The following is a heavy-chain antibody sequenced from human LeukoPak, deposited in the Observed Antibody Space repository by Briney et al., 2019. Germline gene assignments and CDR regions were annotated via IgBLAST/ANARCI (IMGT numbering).Heavy chain of an antibody. D-gene: IGHD2-2*01. Sequence: GGSLRLSCAGSGLTFSSSWMDWVRQAPGKGLEWVSSISSSSYIYYADSVKGRFTISRDNAKNSLYLQMNSLRAEDTAVYYCARWFFGDIVVVPAAFDYWGQGTLVTVSS. CDR2: ISSSSYI. CDR3: ARWFFGDIVVVPAAFDY. V-gene: IGHV3-21*01. J-gene: IGHJ4*02. CDR1: GLTFSSSW.